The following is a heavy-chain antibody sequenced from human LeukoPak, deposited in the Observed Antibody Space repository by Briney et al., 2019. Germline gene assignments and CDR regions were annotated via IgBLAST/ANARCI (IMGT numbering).Heavy chain of an antibody. CDR3: ARRNTDLDY. Sequence: SVTVSCKASGYTFTDYYMHWLRQAPGQGLEWMAWINPNSGATVYAQKFQGRVTVTRDTSISTAYMELSRLTSDDTAVYYCARRNTDLDYWGQGSLVTVSS. D-gene: IGHD5-18*01. CDR2: INPNSGAT. CDR1: GYTFTDYY. J-gene: IGHJ4*02. V-gene: IGHV1-2*02.